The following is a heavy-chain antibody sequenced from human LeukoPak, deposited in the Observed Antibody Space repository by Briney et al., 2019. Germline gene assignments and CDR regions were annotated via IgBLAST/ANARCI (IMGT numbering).Heavy chain of an antibody. V-gene: IGHV3-74*01. CDR1: GFTFNTYW. D-gene: IGHD3-22*01. CDR2: ISSDGSSI. CDR3: GRGGYHDSSGYYPLDY. J-gene: IGHJ4*02. Sequence: GGSLRLSCAASGFTFNTYWIHWVRQAPGKGLVWVSRISSDGSSISYADSVKGRFAISRDNAKNTLYLQMNSLRAEDTAVYYCGRGGYHDSSGYYPLDYWGGGTLVTVSS.